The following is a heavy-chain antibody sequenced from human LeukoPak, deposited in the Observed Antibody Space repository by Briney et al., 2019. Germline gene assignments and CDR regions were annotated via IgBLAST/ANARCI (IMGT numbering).Heavy chain of an antibody. V-gene: IGHV4-34*01. Sequence: NPSETLSLTCAVYGGSFSGYFWSWIRQPPGEGLEWIGESNHRGSTSYNPSLKSRVTISVDTSKNQVSLKLSSVTAADTAVYYCARGSTNKAAAGTALDYWGQGTLVTVSS. J-gene: IGHJ4*02. CDR3: ARGSTNKAAAGTALDY. CDR2: SNHRGST. CDR1: GGSFSGYF. D-gene: IGHD6-13*01.